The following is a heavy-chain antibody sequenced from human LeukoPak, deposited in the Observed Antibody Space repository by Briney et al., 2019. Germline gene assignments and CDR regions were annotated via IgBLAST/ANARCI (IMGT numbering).Heavy chain of an antibody. J-gene: IGHJ4*02. Sequence: ASVKVSCKASGYTFTSYGISWVRQAPGQGLEWMGWISAYNGNTNYAQKLQGRVTMTTDTSTSTAYMELRSLRSEDTAVYYCARAHDSSGYWRGFDYWGQGTLVTVSS. D-gene: IGHD3-22*01. V-gene: IGHV1-18*01. CDR1: GYTFTSYG. CDR3: ARAHDSSGYWRGFDY. CDR2: ISAYNGNT.